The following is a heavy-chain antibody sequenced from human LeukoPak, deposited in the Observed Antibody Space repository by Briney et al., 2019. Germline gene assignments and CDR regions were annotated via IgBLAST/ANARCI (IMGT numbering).Heavy chain of an antibody. CDR1: GYTFTGYY. Sequence: ASVKVSCKASGYTFTGYYMHWVRQAPGQGLEWMGWINPNSGGTNYAQKFQGRVTMTRDTSISTAYMELSRLRSDDTAVYYCASHPYYYDSGSYHDYWGQGTLVTVSS. D-gene: IGHD3-10*01. CDR3: ASHPYYYDSGSYHDY. J-gene: IGHJ4*02. CDR2: INPNSGGT. V-gene: IGHV1-2*02.